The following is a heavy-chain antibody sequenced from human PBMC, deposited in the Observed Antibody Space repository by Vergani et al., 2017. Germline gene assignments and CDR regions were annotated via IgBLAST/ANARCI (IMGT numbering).Heavy chain of an antibody. Sequence: VQVVQSGAEVKKSGASEKVSCKTSGYIFSNYYMHWVRQAPGQGLEWMGRINPSGGHTNYAQKFQGRVTMTRDTSTSTVYMELSSLRSEDTAIYYCARWDYGILTGYRYWGQGTLVTVSA. J-gene: IGHJ4*02. CDR2: INPSGGHT. D-gene: IGHD3-9*01. CDR3: ARWDYGILTGYRY. CDR1: GYIFSNYY. V-gene: IGHV1-46*03.